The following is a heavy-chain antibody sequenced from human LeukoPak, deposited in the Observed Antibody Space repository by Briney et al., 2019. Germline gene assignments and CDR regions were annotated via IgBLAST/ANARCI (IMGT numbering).Heavy chain of an antibody. D-gene: IGHD3-10*01. V-gene: IGHV4-30-4*01. CDR3: ARVGWSYYIRDPPYYFDY. J-gene: IGHJ4*02. CDR2: IYYSGST. CDR1: GGSISSGDYY. Sequence: SETLSLTCTVSGGSISSGDYYWSWIRQPPGKGLEWIGYIYYSGSTYYNPSLKSRVTISVDTSKNQFSLKLSSVTAADTAVYYCARVGWSYYIRDPPYYFDYWGQGTLVTVSS.